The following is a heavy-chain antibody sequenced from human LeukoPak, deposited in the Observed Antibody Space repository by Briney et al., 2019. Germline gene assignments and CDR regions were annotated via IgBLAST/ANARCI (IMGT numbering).Heavy chain of an antibody. CDR2: ISGSGGST. V-gene: IGHV3-23*01. CDR3: AAPGDYYDSSGLYFDY. Sequence: GGSLRLSCAASGFTFSSYAMSWLRQAPGKGLEWVSAISGSGGSTYYADSVKGRFTISRDNSKNTLYLQMNSLRAEDTAVYYCAAPGDYYDSSGLYFDYWGQGTLVTVSS. CDR1: GFTFSSYA. D-gene: IGHD3-22*01. J-gene: IGHJ4*02.